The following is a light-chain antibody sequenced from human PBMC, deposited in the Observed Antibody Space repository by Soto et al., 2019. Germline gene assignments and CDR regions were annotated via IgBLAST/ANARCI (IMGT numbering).Light chain of an antibody. CDR3: SSYTTSSTLV. CDR2: EVS. Sequence: QSALTQPASVFGSPGQSITISCTGTSSDVGGYNFVSWHQQHPGKAPKLMIYEVSSRPSGVSNRFSGSKSGNTASLTISGLQPEDEADYYCSSYTTSSTLVFGTGTKLTVL. J-gene: IGLJ1*01. V-gene: IGLV2-14*03. CDR1: SSDVGGYNF.